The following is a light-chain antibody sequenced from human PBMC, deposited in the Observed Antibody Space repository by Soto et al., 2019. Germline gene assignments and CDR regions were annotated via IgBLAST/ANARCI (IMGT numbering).Light chain of an antibody. J-gene: IGKJ1*01. CDR1: QGIIST. Sequence: ERATLSYRTSQGIISTLAWYQQKPGTPPRILMYGASVRAAGIPARFSGSGSGTEFTLTISTLQSEDFAVYYCQQYTNWPRTFGQVTKV. CDR2: GAS. CDR3: QQYTNWPRT. V-gene: IGKV3-15*01.